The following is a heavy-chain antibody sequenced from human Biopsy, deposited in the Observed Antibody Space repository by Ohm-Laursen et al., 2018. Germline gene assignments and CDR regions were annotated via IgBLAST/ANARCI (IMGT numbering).Heavy chain of an antibody. J-gene: IGHJ3*01. CDR3: ASVVLGPTNDAFDL. Sequence: TLSLTCAVYNESFSSFYWSWIRQPAGKGLEWIGRIYPGGSTNYNPSLKSRVTMSVDTSKKQLSLRLRSVTAADTAMYYCASVVLGPTNDAFDLWGQGTMVVVSS. CDR2: IYPGGST. D-gene: IGHD3-22*01. CDR1: NESFSSFY. V-gene: IGHV4-59*10.